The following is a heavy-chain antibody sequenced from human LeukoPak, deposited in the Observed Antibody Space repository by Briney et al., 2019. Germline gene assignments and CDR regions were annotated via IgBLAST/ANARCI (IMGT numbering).Heavy chain of an antibody. Sequence: SVKVSCKASGYTFTSYYMHWVRQAPGQGLEWMGGIIPIFGTANYAQKFQGRVTITADESTSTAYMELSSLRSEDTAVYYCARCYDYGDPLYYYYGMDVWGQGTTVTVSS. CDR3: ARCYDYGDPLYYYYGMDV. CDR2: IIPIFGTA. CDR1: GYTFTSYY. V-gene: IGHV1-69*13. J-gene: IGHJ6*02. D-gene: IGHD4-17*01.